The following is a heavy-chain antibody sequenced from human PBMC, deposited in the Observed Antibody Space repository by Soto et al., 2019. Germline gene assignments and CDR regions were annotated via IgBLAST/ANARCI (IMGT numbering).Heavy chain of an antibody. Sequence: GGSLRLSCAASGFIFNSYGMHWVRQAPGKGLEWVAVILYDGSHKYYGDSVKGRFTISRDNAKNSLFLQMNSLRAEDTAVYYCARGRGAAADYFDFWGQGTLVTVSS. CDR1: GFIFNSYG. V-gene: IGHV3-33*08. J-gene: IGHJ4*02. CDR3: ARGRGAAADYFDF. CDR2: ILYDGSHK. D-gene: IGHD6-13*01.